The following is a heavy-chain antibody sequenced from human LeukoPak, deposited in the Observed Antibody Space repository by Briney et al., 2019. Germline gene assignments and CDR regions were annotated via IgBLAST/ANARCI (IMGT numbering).Heavy chain of an antibody. V-gene: IGHV3-33*08. D-gene: IGHD3-22*01. CDR1: GFTFSNYG. CDR2: MSDDGNNK. J-gene: IGHJ5*02. Sequence: GRSLRLSCAASGFTFSNYGMHWVRQAPGKGLEWVAVMSDDGNNKYYADFVKGRFTISRDNAKNSLYLQMNSLRAEDTAVYYCARFKGGYYYDSSGYYWFDPWGQGTLVTVSS. CDR3: ARFKGGYYYDSSGYYWFDP.